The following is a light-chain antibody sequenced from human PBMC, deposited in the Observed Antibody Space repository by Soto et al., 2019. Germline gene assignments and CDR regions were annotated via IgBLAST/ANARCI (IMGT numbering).Light chain of an antibody. CDR3: QLSQQRSSWPPIA. Sequence: EIVLTQSPATLSLSPGNRVTLSCRANERISHSLAWYQQRPGQAPRILIYDASFRATGIPERFSGSGSGTDFTLSISSLEPEDFAVYYCQLSQQRSSWPPIAFGQGTRR. CDR2: DAS. CDR1: ERISHS. V-gene: IGKV3-11*01. J-gene: IGKJ5*01.